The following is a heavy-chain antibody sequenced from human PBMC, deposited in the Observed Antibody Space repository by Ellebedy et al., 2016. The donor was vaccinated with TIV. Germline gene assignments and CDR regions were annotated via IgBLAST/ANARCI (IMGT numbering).Heavy chain of an antibody. J-gene: IGHJ4*02. Sequence: GESLKISCAGSGFNFNNYGMSWVRQAPGKGLEWVANIKQDGRDKYYVDSVKGRFTISRDDAKNSLYLQMNSLRAEDTAVYYCAKAWCDGGCYGLGDWGQGTLVTVSS. D-gene: IGHD2-21*02. V-gene: IGHV3-7*01. CDR1: GFNFNNYG. CDR2: IKQDGRDK. CDR3: AKAWCDGGCYGLGD.